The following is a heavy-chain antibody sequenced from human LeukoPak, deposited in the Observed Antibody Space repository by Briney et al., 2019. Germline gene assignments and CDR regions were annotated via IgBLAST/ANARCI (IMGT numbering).Heavy chain of an antibody. D-gene: IGHD3-22*01. CDR3: ASLRYSSGYYYSGGDY. CDR1: GYTFTSYY. CDR2: IIPIFGTA. Sequence: ASVKVSCKASGYTFTSYYMHWVRQAPGQGLEWMGGIIPIFGTANYAQKFQGRVTITADESTSTAYMELSSLRSEDTAVYYCASLRYSSGYYYSGGDYWGQGTLVTVSS. J-gene: IGHJ4*02. V-gene: IGHV1-69*13.